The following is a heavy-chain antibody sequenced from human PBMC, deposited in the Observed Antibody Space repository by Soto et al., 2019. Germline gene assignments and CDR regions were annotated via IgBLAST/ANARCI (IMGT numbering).Heavy chain of an antibody. J-gene: IGHJ6*02. CDR3: ASAAGFVGTSTGYRSSWYRDYYYGMEV. V-gene: IGHV4-4*07. D-gene: IGHD6-13*01. CDR2: IYTSGST. CDR1: GGSISSYY. Sequence: PSETLSLSCTVSGGSISSYYWSWIRQPAGKGLEWIGRIYTSGSTNYSPSLKSRVTMSVETSKNKFSLKLSSVTAADTAVYYCASAAGFVGTSTGYRSSWYRDYYYGMEVWGQGTTVTVSS.